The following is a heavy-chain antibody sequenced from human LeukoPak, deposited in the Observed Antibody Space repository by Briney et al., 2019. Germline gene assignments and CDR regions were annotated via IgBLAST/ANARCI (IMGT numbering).Heavy chain of an antibody. V-gene: IGHV4-59*01. CDR1: GGSISSYY. D-gene: IGHD6-6*01. CDR3: ARWGGYSSSPGGFDP. Sequence: SETLSLTCTVSGGSISSYYWSWIRQPPGKGLGWVGYIYYNGSTNYNPSLNSRVTISVDTSKNQFSLKLSSVTAADTAVYYCARWGGYSSSPGGFDPWGQGTLVTVSS. CDR2: IYYNGST. J-gene: IGHJ5*02.